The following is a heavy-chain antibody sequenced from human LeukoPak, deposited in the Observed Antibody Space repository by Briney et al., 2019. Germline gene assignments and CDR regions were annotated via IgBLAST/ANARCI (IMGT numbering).Heavy chain of an antibody. Sequence: ASVKVSCKASGYTFTSYGISWVRQAPGQGLEWMGWISAYNGNTNYAQKLQGRVTMTTDASTSTAYMELRSLRSDDTAVYYCARLPADTAGWCFDYWGQGTLVTVSS. J-gene: IGHJ4*02. CDR2: ISAYNGNT. V-gene: IGHV1-18*01. CDR1: GYTFTSYG. CDR3: ARLPADTAGWCFDY. D-gene: IGHD6-19*01.